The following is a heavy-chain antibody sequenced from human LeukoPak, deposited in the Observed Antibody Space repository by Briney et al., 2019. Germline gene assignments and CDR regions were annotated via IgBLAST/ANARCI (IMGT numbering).Heavy chain of an antibody. Sequence: ETLSLTCTVSGGSITSSSYYWGGIRQPPGKGLEWIGTIYYSGSTFYNPSLKSRVTISVDTAKNQFSLKLSSVTAADTAVYYCARQMPYYDFWSGYYTQSGPDYWGQGTLVTVAS. D-gene: IGHD3-3*01. V-gene: IGHV4-39*01. J-gene: IGHJ4*02. CDR1: GGSITSSSYY. CDR2: IYYSGST. CDR3: ARQMPYYDFWSGYYTQSGPDY.